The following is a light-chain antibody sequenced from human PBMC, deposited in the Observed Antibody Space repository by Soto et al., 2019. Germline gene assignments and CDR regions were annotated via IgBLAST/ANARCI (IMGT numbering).Light chain of an antibody. CDR2: SNN. CDR1: SSNIGSNT. CDR3: AAWDDSLNGVV. V-gene: IGLV1-44*01. Sequence: QSELTQPPSASGTPGQRVTISCSGSSSNIGSNTVNWYQQLPGTAPKLLIYSNNQRPSGVPDRFSGSKSGTSASLAISGLQSEDKADYYCAAWDDSLNGVVFGGGTKLTVL. J-gene: IGLJ2*01.